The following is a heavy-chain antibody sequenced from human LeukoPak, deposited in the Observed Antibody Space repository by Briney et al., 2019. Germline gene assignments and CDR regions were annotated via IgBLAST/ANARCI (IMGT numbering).Heavy chain of an antibody. V-gene: IGHV3-23*01. CDR2: IVGDSSKT. J-gene: IGHJ6*03. CDR1: GLTFHDYA. D-gene: IGHD2-21*01. Sequence: PGGSLRLSCAISGLTFHDYAMTWVRQAPGKGLEWVSTIVGDSSKTYYADSVKGRFTISRDNSNYMLFQHMNNLRAEDTAIYYCAKQPYNYYYLDVWGKGTTVTVSS. CDR3: AKQPYNYYYLDV.